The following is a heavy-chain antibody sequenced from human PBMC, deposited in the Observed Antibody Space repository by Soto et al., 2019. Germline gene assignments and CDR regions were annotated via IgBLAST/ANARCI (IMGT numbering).Heavy chain of an antibody. D-gene: IGHD3-3*02. CDR2: IYYSGST. CDR3: ARRCWAERRAFPFDY. CDR1: GGSISSSSYY. Sequence: SETLSLTCTVSGGSISSSSYYWGWIRQPPGKGLEWIGSIYYSGSTYYNPSLKSRVTISVDTSKNQFSLKLSSVTAADTAVYYCARRCWAERRAFPFDYWGQGTLVTVSS. V-gene: IGHV4-39*01. J-gene: IGHJ4*02.